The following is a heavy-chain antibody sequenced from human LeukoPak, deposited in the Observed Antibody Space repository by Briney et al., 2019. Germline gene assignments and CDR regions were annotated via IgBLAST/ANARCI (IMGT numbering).Heavy chain of an antibody. Sequence: PGGSLRLSCAASGFNVRSYWMHWVRQVPGKGLVWVSRVNRDGTTTSYANSVKGRFTISKDIAKNTLYLQMNSLRAEDTAVYYCVRDWGGPDDYWGQGTLVTVSS. V-gene: IGHV3-74*01. CDR2: VNRDGTTT. D-gene: IGHD3-16*01. J-gene: IGHJ4*02. CDR1: GFNVRSYW. CDR3: VRDWGGPDDY.